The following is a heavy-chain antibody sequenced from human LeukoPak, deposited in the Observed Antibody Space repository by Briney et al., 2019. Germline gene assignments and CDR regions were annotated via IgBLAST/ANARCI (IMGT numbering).Heavy chain of an antibody. D-gene: IGHD5-12*01. CDR1: GYSISSGYY. J-gene: IGHJ4*02. V-gene: IGHV4-38-2*02. CDR2: IYHSGST. CDR3: ARDMNHSGYDLPFHY. Sequence: PSETLSLTCTVSGYSISSGYYWGWIRQPPGKGLEWIGSIYHSGSTYYNPSLKSRVTISVDTSKNQFSLKLSSVTAADTAVYYCARDMNHSGYDLPFHYWGQGTLVTVPS.